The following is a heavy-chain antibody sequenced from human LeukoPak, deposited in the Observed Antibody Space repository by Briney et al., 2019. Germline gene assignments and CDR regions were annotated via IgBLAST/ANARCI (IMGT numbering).Heavy chain of an antibody. D-gene: IGHD1-26*01. CDR2: ILPIFGTA. V-gene: IGHV1-69*05. J-gene: IGHJ3*02. Sequence: SVKVSCKASGGTFSSYAISWVGQAPGQGLEWMGGILPIFGTANYAQKFQGRVTITTDESTSTDYMELSRLRSEDTAVYYGARGVERGSYYEGAFDIWGQGTMVTVSS. CDR3: ARGVERGSYYEGAFDI. CDR1: GGTFSSYA.